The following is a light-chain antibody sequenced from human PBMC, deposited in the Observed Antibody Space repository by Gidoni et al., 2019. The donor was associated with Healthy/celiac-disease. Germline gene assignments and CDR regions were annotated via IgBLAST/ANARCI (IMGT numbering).Light chain of an antibody. CDR3: QQRSNWPPWT. J-gene: IGKJ1*01. Sequence: ELVFIQSPATLPLSPGERATLPCRASQSVSSYLAWYQQKPGQAPRLLIYDASNRATGIPARFSGSGSGTDFTLTISSLEPEDFAVYYCQQRSNWPPWTFGQGTKVEIK. V-gene: IGKV3-11*01. CDR2: DAS. CDR1: QSVSSY.